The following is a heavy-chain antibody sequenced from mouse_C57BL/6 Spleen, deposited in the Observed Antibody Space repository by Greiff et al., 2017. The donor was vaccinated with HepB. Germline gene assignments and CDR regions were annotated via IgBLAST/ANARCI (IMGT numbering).Heavy chain of an antibody. J-gene: IGHJ4*01. CDR3: ARWWLPYYAMDY. D-gene: IGHD1-1*02. V-gene: IGHV1-78*01. CDR1: GYNFTDHN. CDR2: IYPGDGST. Sequence: VQLEESDAELVKPGASVKISCKASGYNFTDHNIHWVKQRPEQGLEWIGYIYPGDGSTKYNEKFKGKATLTADKSSTTAYMQLNSLTSEDSAVYFCARWWLPYYAMDYWGQGTTVTVSS.